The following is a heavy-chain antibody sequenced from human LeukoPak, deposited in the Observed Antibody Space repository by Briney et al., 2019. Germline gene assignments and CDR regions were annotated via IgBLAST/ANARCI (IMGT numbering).Heavy chain of an antibody. CDR3: ATIVGASWFDP. V-gene: IGHV4-39*01. CDR1: CGSISSGRYY. D-gene: IGHD1-26*01. J-gene: IGHJ5*02. Sequence: KPSETLSLTRTVSCGSISSGRYYWGWIRQPPGNGLEWLGSIYYSESIYSNPSVKSRVTISVDTSKNQLSLKLSSVTAADTAVYYCATIVGASWFDPWGQGTLVTVSS. CDR2: IYYSESI.